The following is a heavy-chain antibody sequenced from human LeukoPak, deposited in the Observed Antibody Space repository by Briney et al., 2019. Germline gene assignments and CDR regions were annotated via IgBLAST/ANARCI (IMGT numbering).Heavy chain of an antibody. D-gene: IGHD3-10*01. CDR3: AKEGDYYGSGSYRDGFDI. CDR1: GFTFSSYG. V-gene: IGHV3-30*02. J-gene: IGHJ3*02. Sequence: GRSLRLSCAASGFTFSSYGMHWVRQAPGKELEWVASIRYDGINKYYADSVKGRFTISRDSFKNTLYLQMNSLRPEDTAVYYCAKEGDYYGSGSYRDGFDIWGQGTRATVSS. CDR2: IRYDGINK.